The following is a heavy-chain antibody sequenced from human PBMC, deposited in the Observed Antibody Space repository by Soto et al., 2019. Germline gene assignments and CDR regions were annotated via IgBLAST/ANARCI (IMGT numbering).Heavy chain of an antibody. CDR2: IYYSGST. V-gene: IGHV4-59*01. CDR3: GSHVTYDTGWFDT. D-gene: IGHD3-22*01. Sequence: PSETLSLTCTVSGGSISSYYWSWIRQPPGKGLEWIGYIYYSGSTNYNPSLKSRVTISVDTSKNQFSLKLSSVTAADTAVYYCGSHVTYDTGWFDTWGQGTLVTVSS. CDR1: GGSISSYY. J-gene: IGHJ5*02.